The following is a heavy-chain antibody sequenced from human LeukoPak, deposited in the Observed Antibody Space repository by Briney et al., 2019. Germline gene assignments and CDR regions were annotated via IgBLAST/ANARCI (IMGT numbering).Heavy chain of an antibody. CDR2: ISGSGGSA. D-gene: IGHD3-10*01. V-gene: IGHV3-23*01. J-gene: IGHJ4*02. CDR1: GFTFSSYA. CDR3: AKDRGAGSYY. Sequence: PGGSLRLSCAASGFTFSSYAMSWVRQAPGKGLEWVSGISGSGGSAYYADSVKGRFTISRDNSKNTLYLQMNSLRAEDTAVYYCAKDRGAGSYYWGQGTLVTVSS.